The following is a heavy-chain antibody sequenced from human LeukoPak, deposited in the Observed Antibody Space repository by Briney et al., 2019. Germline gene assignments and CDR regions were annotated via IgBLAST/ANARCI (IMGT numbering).Heavy chain of an antibody. CDR3: ARDNPFRGVVVVPAANYYYYGMDA. Sequence: GASVKVSCKASGGTFSSYAISWVRQAPGQGLEWMGGIIPIFGTANYAQKFQGRVTITADESTSTAYMELSSLRSEDTAVYYCARDNPFRGVVVVPAANYYYYGMDAWGQGTTVTVSS. J-gene: IGHJ6*02. V-gene: IGHV1-69*13. D-gene: IGHD2-2*01. CDR2: IIPIFGTA. CDR1: GGTFSSYA.